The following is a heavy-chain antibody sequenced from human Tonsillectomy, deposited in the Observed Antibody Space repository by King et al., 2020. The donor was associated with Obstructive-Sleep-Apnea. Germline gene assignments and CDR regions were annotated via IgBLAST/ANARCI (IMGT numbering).Heavy chain of an antibody. CDR1: GFAFRTYS. Sequence: VQLVESGGGLVRPGGSLRLSCAASGFAFRTYSMNWVRQAPGKGLEWVSYIRSDSSIIYYADSVQGRFTISRDNAKNSLYLQMNSLRAGDTAVYYCSRVGSGSWYFDLWGRGTLVTVSS. J-gene: IGHJ2*01. D-gene: IGHD3-10*01. CDR3: SRVGSGSWYFDL. V-gene: IGHV3-48*04. CDR2: IRSDSSII.